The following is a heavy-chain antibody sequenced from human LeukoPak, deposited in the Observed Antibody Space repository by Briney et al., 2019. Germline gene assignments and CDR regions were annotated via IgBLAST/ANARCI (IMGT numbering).Heavy chain of an antibody. CDR1: GGSITNGGYY. V-gene: IGHV4-61*02. Sequence: NPSETLSLTCTVSGGSITNGGYYWSWIRQPAGKGLEWIGRIYTTGNTNYNPSLKSRLTMSVDTSKNQFSLKLGSVTAADTAVYYCARDVVAAAGTWDYWGQGTLVTVSS. CDR3: ARDVVAAAGTWDY. J-gene: IGHJ4*02. CDR2: IYTTGNT. D-gene: IGHD6-13*01.